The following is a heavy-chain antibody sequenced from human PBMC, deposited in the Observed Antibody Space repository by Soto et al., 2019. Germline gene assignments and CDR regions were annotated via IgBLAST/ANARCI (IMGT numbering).Heavy chain of an antibody. Sequence: ASVKVSCKASGYTFTSYGISWVRQAPGQGLEWMGWISAYNGNTNYAQKLQGRVTMTTDTSTSTAYMELRSLRSDDTAVYYCARARGEYGYGYLPRWGQGTLVTVSS. CDR1: GYTFTSYG. CDR2: ISAYNGNT. V-gene: IGHV1-18*01. CDR3: ARARGEYGYGYLPR. J-gene: IGHJ4*02. D-gene: IGHD5-18*01.